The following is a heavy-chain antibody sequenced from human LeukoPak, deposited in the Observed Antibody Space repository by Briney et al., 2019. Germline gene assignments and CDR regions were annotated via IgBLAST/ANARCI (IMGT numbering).Heavy chain of an antibody. CDR3: AKDGGNWYDSEGNYLMRSYMDV. Sequence: GGSLRLSCAASGFTVRSNYMSWVRQAPGKGLEWVSVIYSGGRTYYADSVKGRFTISRDNSKNTLYLQMNSLRVEDTAVYYCAKDGGNWYDSEGNYLMRSYMDVWGKGTTVTVSS. V-gene: IGHV3-53*01. J-gene: IGHJ6*03. D-gene: IGHD3-16*01. CDR2: IYSGGRT. CDR1: GFTVRSNY.